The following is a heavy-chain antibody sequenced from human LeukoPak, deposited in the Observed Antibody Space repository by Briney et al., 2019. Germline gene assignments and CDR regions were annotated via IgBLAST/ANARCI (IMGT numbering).Heavy chain of an antibody. CDR2: IRYDGSNK. Sequence: GGSLRLSCAASGFTFRSYGMHWVRQAPGKGLEWVAFIRYDGSNKYYADSVKGRFTISRDNSKNTLYLQMNSLRAEDTAVYYCAKNIEYQFDYWGQGTLVIVSS. D-gene: IGHD2-2*01. CDR1: GFTFRSYG. J-gene: IGHJ4*02. CDR3: AKNIEYQFDY. V-gene: IGHV3-30*02.